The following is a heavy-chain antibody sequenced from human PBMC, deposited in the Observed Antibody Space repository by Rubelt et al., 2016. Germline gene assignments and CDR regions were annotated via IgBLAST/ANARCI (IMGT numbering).Heavy chain of an antibody. D-gene: IGHD5-24*01. V-gene: IGHV4-39*07. CDR1: GGSISSSSYY. CDR3: ARGETPVYNWFDP. Sequence: QLQLQESGPGLVKPSETLSLTCTVSGGSISSSSYYWGWIRQPPGKGLEWIGSIYYSGSTYYNPSLKRRVTISVDTSKNQFSLKLSPVTAADTAVYYCARGETPVYNWFDPWGQGTLVTVSS. CDR2: IYYSGST. J-gene: IGHJ5*02.